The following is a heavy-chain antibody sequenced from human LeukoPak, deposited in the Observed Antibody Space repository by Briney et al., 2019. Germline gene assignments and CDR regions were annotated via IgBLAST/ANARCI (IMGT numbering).Heavy chain of an antibody. V-gene: IGHV4-38-2*02. J-gene: IGHJ4*02. Sequence: PSEILSLTCTVSGYSISSGYYWGWIRQPPGKGLEWIGSIYHSGSTYYNPSLKSRVTISVDTSKNQFSLKLSSVTAADTAVYYCARGDSSGYNDYWGQGTLVTVSS. CDR1: GYSISSGYY. CDR3: ARGDSSGYNDY. CDR2: IYHSGST. D-gene: IGHD3-22*01.